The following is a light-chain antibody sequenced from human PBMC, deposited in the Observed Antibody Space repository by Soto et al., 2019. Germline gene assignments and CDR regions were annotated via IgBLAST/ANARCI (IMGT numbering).Light chain of an antibody. V-gene: IGKV4-1*01. CDR3: QQYYTSPDT. Sequence: DIVMTQSPDSLAVSLGERATINCKSSQSVLFRSDNKNYLAWYQQRSGQPPKLLIYWASTRESGVPDRFSGSGSGTDFNLAISSLQAEDVAVYYCQQYYTSPDTFGQGTKLEIK. J-gene: IGKJ2*01. CDR2: WAS. CDR1: QSVLFRSDNKNY.